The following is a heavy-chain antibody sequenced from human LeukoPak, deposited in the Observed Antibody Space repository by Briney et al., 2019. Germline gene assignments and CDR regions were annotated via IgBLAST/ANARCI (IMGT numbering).Heavy chain of an antibody. CDR2: IYYSGST. CDR1: GGSISSYY. D-gene: IGHD3-22*01. CDR3: ARGPGITMIVVVPTYAFDI. V-gene: IGHV4-59*01. J-gene: IGHJ3*02. Sequence: SETLTLPCTVSGGSISSYYWGWIRQPPGKGLEWIGYIYYSGSTNYNPSLKSRVTISVDSSKNQFSLKLSSVTAADTAVYYCARGPGITMIVVVPTYAFDIWGQGTMVTVSS.